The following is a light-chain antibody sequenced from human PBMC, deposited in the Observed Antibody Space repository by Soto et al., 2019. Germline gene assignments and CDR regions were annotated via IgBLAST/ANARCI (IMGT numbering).Light chain of an antibody. CDR3: QQYYNTPLT. V-gene: IGKV4-1*01. J-gene: IGKJ3*01. Sequence: DIVMTQSPDSLAVSLGERATINCKSSQSVFSNSNNKNCIAWYQQKSGQPPKLLIYWASSRESGVPDRFSGSGSGTDFTLTISSLQAEDVAVYYCQQYYNTPLTFGPGTKVDI. CDR1: QSVFSNSNNKNC. CDR2: WAS.